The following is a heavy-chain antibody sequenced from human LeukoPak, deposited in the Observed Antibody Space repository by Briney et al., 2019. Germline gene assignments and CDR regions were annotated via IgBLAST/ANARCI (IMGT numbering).Heavy chain of an antibody. D-gene: IGHD3-10*01. CDR2: ITGSSTWT. CDR1: GLTFGNFG. V-gene: IGHV3-23*01. J-gene: IGHJ2*01. CDR3: ARELVSSGTGYFDF. Sequence: GGSVRLSCEASGLTFGNFGMTWVRQAPGKGLQWVSGITGSSTWTYYAASVKGRFTVSRDNSQNTLHLQMNSLRADDTAVYYCARELVSSGTGYFDFWGRGSLVTVSS.